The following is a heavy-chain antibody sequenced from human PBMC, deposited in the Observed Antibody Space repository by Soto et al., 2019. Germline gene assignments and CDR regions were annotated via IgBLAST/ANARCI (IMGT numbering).Heavy chain of an antibody. V-gene: IGHV1-2*04. CDR3: AREPYGDYSADV. CDR1: GYTFTGYY. CDR2: INPNSGGT. Sequence: ASVKVSCKASGYTFTGYYMHWVRQAPGQGLEWMGWINPNSGGTNYAQKFQGWVTMTRDTSISTAYMELSSVTAADTAVYYCAREPYGDYSADVWGQGTTVTVSS. D-gene: IGHD4-17*01. J-gene: IGHJ6*02.